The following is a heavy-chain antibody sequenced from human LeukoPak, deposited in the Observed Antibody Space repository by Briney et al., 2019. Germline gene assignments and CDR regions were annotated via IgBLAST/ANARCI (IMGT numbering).Heavy chain of an antibody. V-gene: IGHV6-1*01. CDR3: AREPGIAVAGTREFDY. CDR2: TYYRSKWYN. D-gene: IGHD6-19*01. Sequence: SQTLSLTCAISGDSVSSNSAAWNWIRQSPSRGLEWLGRTYYRSKWYNGYAVSVKSRITISPDTSKNQFSLQLNSVTPEDTAVYYCAREPGIAVAGTREFDYWGQGTLVTVSS. CDR1: GDSVSSNSAA. J-gene: IGHJ4*02.